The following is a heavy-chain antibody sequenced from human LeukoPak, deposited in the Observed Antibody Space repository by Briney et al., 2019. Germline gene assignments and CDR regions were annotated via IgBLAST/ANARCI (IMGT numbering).Heavy chain of an antibody. CDR2: ISGSGGST. Sequence: GGSLRLSCAASGFTFSSYAMSWVRQAPGKGLEWVSAISGSGGSTYYADSVKGRFTISRDNSKNTLYLQMNSLRAEGTAVYYCAKGTYSGSYYFDYWGQGTLVTVSS. V-gene: IGHV3-23*01. J-gene: IGHJ4*02. D-gene: IGHD1-26*01. CDR3: AKGTYSGSYYFDY. CDR1: GFTFSSYA.